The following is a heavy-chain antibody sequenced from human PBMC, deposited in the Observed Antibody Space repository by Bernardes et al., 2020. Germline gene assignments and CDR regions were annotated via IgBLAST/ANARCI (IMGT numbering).Heavy chain of an antibody. Sequence: GGSLRLSCVASGFISSSYAMSWVRQAPGKGLAWVSFISGSGGSPFFADSVKGRFTISRDNSRNTLYLQMNTLRADDTAVYYCAKDYCSGGTCYGYFDLWGRGTLVTVSS. CDR1: GFISSSYA. D-gene: IGHD2-15*01. CDR2: ISGSGGSP. J-gene: IGHJ2*01. V-gene: IGHV3-23*01. CDR3: AKDYCSGGTCYGYFDL.